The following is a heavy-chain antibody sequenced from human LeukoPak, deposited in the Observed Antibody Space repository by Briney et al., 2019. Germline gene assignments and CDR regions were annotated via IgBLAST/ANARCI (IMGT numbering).Heavy chain of an antibody. J-gene: IGHJ6*03. CDR1: GYTFTGYY. Sequence: ASVKVSCKASGYTFTGYYMHWVRQAPGQGLEWMGWINPNSGGTNYAQKFQGRVTMTRDTSISTAYMELSRLRSDDTAVYYCARGDRLTGYYYYMDVWGKGTTVTVSS. D-gene: IGHD3-9*01. V-gene: IGHV1-2*02. CDR3: ARGDRLTGYYYYMDV. CDR2: INPNSGGT.